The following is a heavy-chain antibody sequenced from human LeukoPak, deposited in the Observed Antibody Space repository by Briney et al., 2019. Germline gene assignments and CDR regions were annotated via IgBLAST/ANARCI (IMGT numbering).Heavy chain of an antibody. J-gene: IGHJ4*02. CDR3: ARRDPTTVTAFYY. D-gene: IGHD4-17*01. Sequence: GESLKISCRFSGFDFTRDWIGWVHLVPGKGLEWMGIIFPDDSDTRYSPSCQGQVTLSAVKSISTAYLQSSSLKASVTAIYYCARRDPTTVTAFYYWGQGTLVTVSS. CDR1: GFDFTRDW. V-gene: IGHV5-51*07. CDR2: IFPDDSDT.